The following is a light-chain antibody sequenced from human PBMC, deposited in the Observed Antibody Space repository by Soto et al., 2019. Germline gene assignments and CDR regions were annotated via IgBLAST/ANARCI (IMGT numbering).Light chain of an antibody. V-gene: IGLV1-40*01. CDR1: SSNIGAGYD. Sequence: QAVVTQPPSVSGAPGQRVTISCTGSSSNIGAGYDVHWYQQLPGKAPKVLIYGNSNRPSGVPDRFSGSKSGTSASLAIAGLQAEDEADYYCQSYDSSLSDSGWVFGGGTKLTVL. CDR3: QSYDSSLSDSGWV. J-gene: IGLJ3*02. CDR2: GNS.